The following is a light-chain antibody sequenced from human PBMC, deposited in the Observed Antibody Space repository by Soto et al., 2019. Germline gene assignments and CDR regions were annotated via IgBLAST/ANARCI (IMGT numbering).Light chain of an antibody. CDR3: SSYISSFSHV. Sequence: QSALTQPASVSGSPGQSITISCTGTSSDVGNYNYLSWYQQHPGKAPKLTIFEVSDRPSGVSNRFSGSKSGNTASLTISGLQAEDEADYYCSSYISSFSHVFGTGTKLTVL. CDR1: SSDVGNYNY. J-gene: IGLJ1*01. V-gene: IGLV2-14*01. CDR2: EVS.